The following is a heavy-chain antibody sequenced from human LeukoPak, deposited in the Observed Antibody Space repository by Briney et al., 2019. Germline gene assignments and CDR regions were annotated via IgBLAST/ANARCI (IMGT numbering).Heavy chain of an antibody. J-gene: IGHJ4*02. CDR3: ARSYGDYVKLIDY. V-gene: IGHV1-2*02. CDR2: INPNSGGT. Sequence: EASVKVSCKASGYTFTGYYMHWVRQAPGQGLEWMGWINPNSGGTNYAQKFQGRVTMTRDTSISTAYMELSRLRSDDTAVYYCARSYGDYVKLIDYWGQGTLVTVSS. D-gene: IGHD4-17*01. CDR1: GYTFTGYY.